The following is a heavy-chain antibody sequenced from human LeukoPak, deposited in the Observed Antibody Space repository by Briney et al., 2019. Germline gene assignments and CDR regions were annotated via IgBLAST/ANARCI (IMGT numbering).Heavy chain of an antibody. CDR2: ISGSGGDT. CDR1: GFIFDIYA. D-gene: IGHD5-18*01. Sequence: GSLQLSCAASGFIFDIYAMSWVRRAPGMGLEWVLRISGSGGDTYYADSVKGRFTISRDNAKNSLYLQMNSLRAEDTAVYYCARDLGHRGYNAPYNAFDIWGQGTMVTVSS. CDR3: ARDLGHRGYNAPYNAFDI. J-gene: IGHJ3*02. V-gene: IGHV3-23*01.